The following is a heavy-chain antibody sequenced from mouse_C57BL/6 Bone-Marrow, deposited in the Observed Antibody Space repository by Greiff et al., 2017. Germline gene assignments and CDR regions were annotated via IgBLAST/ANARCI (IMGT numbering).Heavy chain of an antibody. Sequence: EVKVVESGGDLVNPGGSLKLSCAASGFTFSSYGMSWVRQTPDQMLEWVATISSGGSYTYYPDSVKGRFTLSRDNAKNNLYLQMSSLKSEDTAMYYSARPYLCDYWGQGTTLTVSS. CDR2: ISSGGSYT. J-gene: IGHJ2*01. CDR1: GFTFSSYG. D-gene: IGHD6-1*01. CDR3: ARPYLCDY. V-gene: IGHV5-6*01.